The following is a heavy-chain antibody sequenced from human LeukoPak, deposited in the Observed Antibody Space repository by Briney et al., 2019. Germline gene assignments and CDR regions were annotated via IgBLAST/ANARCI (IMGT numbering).Heavy chain of an antibody. Sequence: PSETLSLTCTVSGGSISSYYWSWIRQPAGKGLEWIGRIYSSGSTNYNPSLKSRVTMSLDTSKNQSSLNLSSVTAADTAVYYCARDGVGYGVNFDYWGQGTLVTVSS. CDR3: ARDGVGYGVNFDY. CDR2: IYSSGST. J-gene: IGHJ4*02. V-gene: IGHV4-4*07. CDR1: GGSISSYY. D-gene: IGHD4-17*01.